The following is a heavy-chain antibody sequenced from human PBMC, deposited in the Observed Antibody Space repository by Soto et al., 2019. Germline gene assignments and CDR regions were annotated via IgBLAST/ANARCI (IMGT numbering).Heavy chain of an antibody. CDR2: IYYSVNT. Sequence: SETLSLTCTVSGGSISTYYWSWIRQPPGKGLEWIGYIYYSVNTNYNPSLKSRVTISLDTSKNQFSLKLSSVTAADTAVYYCARENYSGNYYYMDVCGKGTTVTVSS. J-gene: IGHJ6*03. CDR3: ARENYSGNYYYMDV. V-gene: IGHV4-59*01. CDR1: GGSISTYY. D-gene: IGHD3-10*01.